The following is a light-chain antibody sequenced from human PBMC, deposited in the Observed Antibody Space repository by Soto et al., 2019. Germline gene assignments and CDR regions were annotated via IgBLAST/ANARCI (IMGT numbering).Light chain of an antibody. CDR3: QQYNGLSALT. CDR1: QSIGTW. Sequence: DIQMTQSPSTLSASVGDRVTITCRASQSIGTWLAWYQQKPGKAPKLLIYKASSLESGVPLRFSGSGSGTEFTLTISSLQPDDFATYYCQQYNGLSALTFGPRTKVDIK. J-gene: IGKJ3*01. V-gene: IGKV1-5*03. CDR2: KAS.